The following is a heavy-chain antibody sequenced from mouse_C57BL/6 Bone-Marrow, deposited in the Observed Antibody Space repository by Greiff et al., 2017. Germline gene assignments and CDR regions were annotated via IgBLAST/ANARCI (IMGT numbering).Heavy chain of an antibody. CDR2: ISSGGSYT. D-gene: IGHD1-1*01. J-gene: IGHJ1*03. Sequence: EVQGVESGGDLVKPGGSLKLSCAASGFTFSSYGMSWVRQTPDKRLEWVATISSGGSYTYYPDSVKGRFTISRDNAKNTLYLQMSSLKSEDTAMYYCARHSSYYYGSSYGYFDVWGTGTTVTVSS. V-gene: IGHV5-6*01. CDR1: GFTFSSYG. CDR3: ARHSSYYYGSSYGYFDV.